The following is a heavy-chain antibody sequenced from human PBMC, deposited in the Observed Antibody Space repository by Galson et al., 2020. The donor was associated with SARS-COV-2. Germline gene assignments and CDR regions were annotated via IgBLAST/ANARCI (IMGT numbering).Heavy chain of an antibody. Sequence: GESLKISCKGSGYSFTSYWIGWVRQMPGKGLEWMGIIYPGDSDTRYSPSFQGQVTISADKSISTAYLQWSSLKASDTAMYYCARQEATIAPSRNWFDPWGQGTLVTVSS. V-gene: IGHV5-51*01. CDR2: IYPGDSDT. CDR1: GYSFTSYW. D-gene: IGHD5-12*01. J-gene: IGHJ5*02. CDR3: ARQEATIAPSRNWFDP.